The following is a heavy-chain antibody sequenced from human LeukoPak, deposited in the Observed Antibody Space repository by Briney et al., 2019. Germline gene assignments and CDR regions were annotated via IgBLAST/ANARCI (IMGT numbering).Heavy chain of an antibody. Sequence: PSETLSLTCTVSGASMRTYYWSWIRQPAGKGLEWIGRIYASGSTDYNPSLRSRVTISLDKSKNQFSLNLNSVTAADTAVYYCARGTSGDYWGQGTLVTVSS. D-gene: IGHD3-10*01. CDR2: IYASGST. J-gene: IGHJ4*02. V-gene: IGHV4-4*07. CDR3: ARGTSGDY. CDR1: GASMRTYY.